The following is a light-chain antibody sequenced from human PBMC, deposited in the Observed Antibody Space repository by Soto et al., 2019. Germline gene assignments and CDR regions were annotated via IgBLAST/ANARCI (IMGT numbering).Light chain of an antibody. CDR1: QSVSSSY. J-gene: IGKJ5*01. V-gene: IGKV3-20*01. Sequence: EIVLTQSPGTLSLSPGERATLSCRASQSVSSSYLAWYQQKPGQAPRLLIYGASSRATGIPDRFSGSGSGTDFPLTISRLEPEDFAVYYCQQYGSSPDSITFGQGTRLEIK. CDR3: QQYGSSPDSIT. CDR2: GAS.